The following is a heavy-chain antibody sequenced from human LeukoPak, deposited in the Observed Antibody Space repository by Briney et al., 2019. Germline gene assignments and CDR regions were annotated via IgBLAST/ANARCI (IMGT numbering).Heavy chain of an antibody. J-gene: IGHJ4*02. CDR2: IYPGDSDT. CDR1: RYSFTTYW. V-gene: IGHV5-51*01. CDR3: ARLFGSSTTHFEY. Sequence: GESLKISCKGSRYSFTTYWIAWVRQMPGKVLEWMAIIYPGDSDTRYSPSFQGQVTLSADKSISTAYLQWSSLKASDTAMYYCARLFGSSTTHFEYWGQGTLVTVSS. D-gene: IGHD3-10*01.